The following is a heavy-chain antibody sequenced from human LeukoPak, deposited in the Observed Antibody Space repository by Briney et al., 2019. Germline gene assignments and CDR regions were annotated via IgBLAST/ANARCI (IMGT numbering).Heavy chain of an antibody. D-gene: IGHD6-13*01. V-gene: IGHV4-39*07. Sequence: SETLSLTCTVSGGSISSSSYYWGWIRQPPGKGLEWIGSIYYSGSTNYNPSLKSRVTISVDTSKNQFSLKLSSVTAADTAVYYCARTTEAHSWRTRYYDYYMDVWGKGTTVTVSS. CDR3: ARTTEAHSWRTRYYDYYMDV. J-gene: IGHJ6*03. CDR2: IYYSGST. CDR1: GGSISSSSYY.